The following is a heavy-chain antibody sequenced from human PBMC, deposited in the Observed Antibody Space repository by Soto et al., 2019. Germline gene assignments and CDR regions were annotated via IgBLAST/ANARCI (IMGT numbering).Heavy chain of an antibody. V-gene: IGHV1-8*01. CDR2: MNPNSGNT. Sequence: QVQLVQSGAEVKKPGASVKVSCKASGYTFTSYDINWVRQATGQGLEGMGWMNPNSGNTAYAQKSQGRVTMTRNTSISTAYMELSSLRSEDTAVYYCAREKSSGYYYDYWGQGTLVTVSS. CDR1: GYTFTSYD. D-gene: IGHD3-22*01. CDR3: AREKSSGYYYDY. J-gene: IGHJ4*02.